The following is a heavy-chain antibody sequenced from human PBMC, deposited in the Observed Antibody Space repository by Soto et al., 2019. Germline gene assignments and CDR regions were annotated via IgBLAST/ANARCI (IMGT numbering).Heavy chain of an antibody. J-gene: IGHJ6*02. V-gene: IGHV3-9*01. D-gene: IGHD2-15*01. CDR2: ISWSTGNI. CDR3: AKSINSGVWHDYYYGLNV. CDR1: GFIFDNYA. Sequence: EVQLVESGGGLVQPGRSLRLSCTVSGFIFDNYAMHWVRQAPGKGLEWVSGISWSTGNIGYADSVKGRFTIFRDNAKRSLYLEMTSLRTEDTALYYCAKSINSGVWHDYYYGLNVWGQGTTVTVSS.